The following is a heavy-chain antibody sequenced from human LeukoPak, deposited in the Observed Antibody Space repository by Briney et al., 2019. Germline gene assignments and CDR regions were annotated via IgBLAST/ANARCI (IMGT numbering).Heavy chain of an antibody. CDR1: GYTLSSFG. Sequence: ASVKVSCKASGYTLSSFGISWVRQAPGQGLEWMGWSSAYNGNTNYAQKFQGRVTMTTDTSTSTAYMEVRSLRSDDTAVYYCTRDLGVDTTMIFFDYWGQGSLVTVSS. V-gene: IGHV1-18*01. D-gene: IGHD5-18*01. CDR3: TRDLGVDTTMIFFDY. J-gene: IGHJ4*02. CDR2: SSAYNGNT.